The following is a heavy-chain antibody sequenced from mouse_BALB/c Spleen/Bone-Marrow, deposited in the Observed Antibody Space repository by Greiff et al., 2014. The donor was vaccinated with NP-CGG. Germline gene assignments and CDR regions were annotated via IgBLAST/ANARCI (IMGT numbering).Heavy chain of an antibody. CDR3: TRSYGSSYEYYFDY. Sequence: VQLQQSGAELVRPGASVKLSCKASGYTFTSYWKNWVKQRPGQGLEWIGNIYPPDSYTNYNQKFKDKATLTVDKSSSTAYMQLSSPTSEDSAVYYCTRSYGSSYEYYFDYWGQGTTLTVSS. D-gene: IGHD1-1*01. CDR2: IYPPDSYT. J-gene: IGHJ2*01. V-gene: IGHV1-69*02. CDR1: GYTFTSYW.